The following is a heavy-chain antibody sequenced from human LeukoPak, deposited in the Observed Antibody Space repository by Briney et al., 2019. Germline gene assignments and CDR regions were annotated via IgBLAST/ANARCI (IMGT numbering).Heavy chain of an antibody. J-gene: IGHJ4*02. Sequence: GGSLRLSCAASGFTFSSYAMSWVRQAPGKGLEWVSAISGSGGSTYYADSVKGRFTISRDNSKNTLYLQMNSLRAEDTAVYYCAKDTRVVPAATYFDCWGQGTLVTVSS. CDR3: AKDTRVVPAATYFDC. CDR2: ISGSGGST. D-gene: IGHD2-2*01. V-gene: IGHV3-23*01. CDR1: GFTFSSYA.